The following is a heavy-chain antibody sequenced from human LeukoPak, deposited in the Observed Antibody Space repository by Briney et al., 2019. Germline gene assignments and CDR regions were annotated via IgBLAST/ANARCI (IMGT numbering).Heavy chain of an antibody. CDR3: AKDIFGGDYGDYVFVY. Sequence: PGGSLRLSCAASGFTFSNYGMHWVRQAPGKGLEWVAVISYDGSNKYYADSVKGRFTISRDNSKNTLYLQMNSLRAEDTAVYYCAKDIFGGDYGDYVFVYWGQGTLVTVSS. V-gene: IGHV3-30*18. J-gene: IGHJ4*02. CDR1: GFTFSNYG. D-gene: IGHD4-17*01. CDR2: ISYDGSNK.